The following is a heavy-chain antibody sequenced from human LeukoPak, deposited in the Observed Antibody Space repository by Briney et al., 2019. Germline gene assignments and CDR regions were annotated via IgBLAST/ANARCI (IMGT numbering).Heavy chain of an antibody. CDR3: ASQGVYCSSTSCRSLWFDP. D-gene: IGHD2-2*01. V-gene: IGHV1-69*05. Sequence: ASVKVSCKASGGTFSSYAISWVRQAPGQGLEWMGGIIPIFGTANSAQKFQGRVTITTDESTSTAYMELSSLRSEDTAVYYCASQGVYCSSTSCRSLWFDPWGQGTLVTVSS. CDR1: GGTFSSYA. CDR2: IIPIFGTA. J-gene: IGHJ5*02.